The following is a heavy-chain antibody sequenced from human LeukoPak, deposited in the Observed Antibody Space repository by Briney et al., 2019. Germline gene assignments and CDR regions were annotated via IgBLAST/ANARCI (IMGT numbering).Heavy chain of an antibody. Sequence: KPSETLSLTCTVSGGSISSYYWTWIRQPAGKGLEWIGRIYTTGSTNYNPSLNSRVTMSVDTSKNQFSLKLSSVTAADTAVYYCARQREVAGKAGFDYWGQGTLVTVSS. CDR1: GGSISSYY. CDR2: IYTTGST. J-gene: IGHJ4*02. CDR3: ARQREVAGKAGFDY. V-gene: IGHV4-4*07. D-gene: IGHD6-19*01.